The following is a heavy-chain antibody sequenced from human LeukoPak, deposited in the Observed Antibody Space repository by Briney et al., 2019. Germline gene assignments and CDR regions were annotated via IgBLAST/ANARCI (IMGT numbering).Heavy chain of an antibody. CDR3: AKTHGYFDQ. J-gene: IGHJ4*02. CDR1: GFPFRSYG. CDR2: ISGSGETT. D-gene: IGHD3-22*01. Sequence: GGSLRLSCAASGFPFRSYGMTWLRQTPAKGREWVSAISGSGETTYYSDSVKGRFTISRDNSKNTLFLQMNSLRVEDAAMYYCAKTHGYFDQWGQGTLVAVSS. V-gene: IGHV3-23*01.